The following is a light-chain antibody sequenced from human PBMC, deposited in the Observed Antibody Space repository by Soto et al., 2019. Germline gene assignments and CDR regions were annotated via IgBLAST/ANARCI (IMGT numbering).Light chain of an antibody. Sequence: DIELTQSPSSLSASVGDSVIITCRASQSISSFLNWYQQKRGEAPKLLIQGASSLQSGVPLRFSGSGSGTDFSLTISGLQPEDVATYYCQQSYSNLLSFGGGTRVEIK. CDR2: GAS. V-gene: IGKV1-39*01. CDR1: QSISSF. CDR3: QQSYSNLLS. J-gene: IGKJ4*01.